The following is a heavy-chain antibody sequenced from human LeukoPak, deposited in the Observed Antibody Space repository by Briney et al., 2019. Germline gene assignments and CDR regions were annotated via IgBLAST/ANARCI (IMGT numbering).Heavy chain of an antibody. CDR1: GSSISSGGYS. V-gene: IGHV4-30-2*01. CDR3: AREGREGMDV. J-gene: IGHJ6*04. Sequence: PSQTLSLTCAVSGSSISSGGYSWSWIRQPPGKGLEWIGYIYHSGSTYYNPSLKSRVTISVDRSKNQFSLKLSSVTAADTAVYYCAREGREGMDVWGKGTTVTVSS. CDR2: IYHSGST.